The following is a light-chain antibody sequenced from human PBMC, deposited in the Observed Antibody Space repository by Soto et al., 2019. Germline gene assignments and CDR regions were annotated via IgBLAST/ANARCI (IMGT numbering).Light chain of an antibody. CDR2: DAS. J-gene: IGKJ2*01. CDR1: QSVSSY. CDR3: QQRSNWPPYT. Sequence: EIVLTQSPATLSLSPGERATLSCRASQSVSSYLDWYQQQPGQAHRLLIYDASNRATGIPARFRGSGSGPDFTLPSSSLEPEDFAVYYCQQRSNWPPYTFGQGTKLEIK. V-gene: IGKV3-11*01.